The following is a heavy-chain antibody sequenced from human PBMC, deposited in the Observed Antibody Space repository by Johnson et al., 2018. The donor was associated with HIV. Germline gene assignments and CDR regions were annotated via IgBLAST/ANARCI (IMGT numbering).Heavy chain of an antibody. CDR3: VRQFRSVGAPDAFDI. V-gene: IGHV3-7*01. CDR1: GFIFSGYW. CDR2: IKQDGSEK. J-gene: IGHJ3*02. Sequence: VKLVESGGGLVQPGGSQRLSCAASGFIFSGYWMSWVRQTPGKGLEWVANIKQDGSEKYYVDSVKGRFTISRDNAKNSLYLQMNSLRAEDTAVYYCVRQFRSVGAPDAFDIWGQGTMVTVSS. D-gene: IGHD1-26*01.